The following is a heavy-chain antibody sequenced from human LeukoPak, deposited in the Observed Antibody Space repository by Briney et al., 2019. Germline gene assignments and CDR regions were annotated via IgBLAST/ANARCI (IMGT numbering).Heavy chain of an antibody. J-gene: IGHJ4*02. D-gene: IGHD2-15*01. CDR3: AKDYCSGGSCYYFDY. Sequence: GGSLRLSCAASGFTFDDYAMHWVRQAPGKGLEWVSLISGDGGPTYYADSVKGRFTISRDNSKNSLYLQMNSLRTEDTALYYCAKDYCSGGSCYYFDYWGQGTLVTVSS. CDR1: GFTFDDYA. V-gene: IGHV3-43*02. CDR2: ISGDGGPT.